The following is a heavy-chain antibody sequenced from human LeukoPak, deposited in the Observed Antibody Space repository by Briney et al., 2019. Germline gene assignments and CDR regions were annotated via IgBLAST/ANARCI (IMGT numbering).Heavy chain of an antibody. V-gene: IGHV4-39*01. CDR1: GGSISSSSYY. Sequence: KPSETLSLTCTVSGGSISSSSYYWGWIRQPPGKGLEWIGSIYYSGSTYYNPSLKSRVTISVDTSKNQFSLKLSSVTAADTAVYYCCGIAVAGTSYYYYYYGMDVWGQGTTVTVSS. J-gene: IGHJ6*02. CDR2: IYYSGST. CDR3: CGIAVAGTSYYYYYYGMDV. D-gene: IGHD6-19*01.